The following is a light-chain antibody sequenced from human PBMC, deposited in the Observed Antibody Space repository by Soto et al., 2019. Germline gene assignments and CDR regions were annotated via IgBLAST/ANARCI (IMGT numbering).Light chain of an antibody. CDR3: QQYQSLT. CDR2: GAS. CDR1: QSVRSY. Sequence: EIVLTQSPATLSLSPGERATLSCRASQSVRSYLAWYQQKPGQSPRLLIYGASKRATGIPARFSGSGSGTDFTLTISSLQPEDFAVYYCQQYQSLTFGGGTKVEIK. J-gene: IGKJ4*01. V-gene: IGKV3-11*01.